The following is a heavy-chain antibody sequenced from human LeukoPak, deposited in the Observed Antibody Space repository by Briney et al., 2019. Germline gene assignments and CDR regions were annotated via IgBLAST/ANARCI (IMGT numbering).Heavy chain of an antibody. CDR1: GYTFTSYY. CDR3: AREYNCSSPVGFFDY. D-gene: IGHD2-15*01. Sequence: ASVKVSCKASGYTFTSYYMHWVRQAAGQGLEWMGIINPSGGSTSYAQKFQGRVTMTRDMSTSTVYMELSSLRSEDTAVYYCAREYNCSSPVGFFDYWGQGTLVTVSS. J-gene: IGHJ4*02. CDR2: INPSGGST. V-gene: IGHV1-46*01.